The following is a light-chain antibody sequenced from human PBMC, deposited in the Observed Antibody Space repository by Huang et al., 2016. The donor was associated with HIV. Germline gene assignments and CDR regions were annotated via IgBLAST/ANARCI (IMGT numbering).Light chain of an antibody. V-gene: IGKV3-20*01. Sequence: EIVLTQSPGSLSLSPGDTATLSCRASQSVASNQLAWYQQKPGQAPWLLIYGASNRATGIPDRFSGSGSGTDFNFTITSLEPEDFAVYFCQQYDSSPATFGRGTQLEIK. CDR3: QQYDSSPAT. CDR1: QSVASNQ. J-gene: IGKJ2*01. CDR2: GAS.